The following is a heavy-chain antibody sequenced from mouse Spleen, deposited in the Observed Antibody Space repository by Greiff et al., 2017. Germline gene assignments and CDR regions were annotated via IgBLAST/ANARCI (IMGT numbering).Heavy chain of an antibody. V-gene: IGHV1-39*01. Sequence: VQLKESGPELVKPGASVKISCKASGYSFTDYNMNWVKQSNGKSLEWIGVINPNYGTTSYNQKFKGKATLTVDQSSSTAYMQLNSLTSEDSAVYYCARSNYYYGSRYFDVWGTGTTVTVSS. CDR1: GYSFTDYN. J-gene: IGHJ1*03. CDR3: ARSNYYYGSRYFDV. CDR2: INPNYGTT. D-gene: IGHD1-1*01.